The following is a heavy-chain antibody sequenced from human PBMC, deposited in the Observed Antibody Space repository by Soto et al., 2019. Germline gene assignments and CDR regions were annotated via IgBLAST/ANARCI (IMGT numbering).Heavy chain of an antibody. CDR3: ARDLKFRSWFDP. Sequence: SETLSLTCAVSGGSISSGGYSWSWIRQPPGKGLEWIGDIYHSGSTNYNPSLKSRVTISVDKSKNQFSLKLSSVTAADTAVYYCARDLKFRSWFDPWGQGTLVTVSS. CDR2: IYHSGST. J-gene: IGHJ5*02. V-gene: IGHV4-30-2*01. CDR1: GGSISSGGYS.